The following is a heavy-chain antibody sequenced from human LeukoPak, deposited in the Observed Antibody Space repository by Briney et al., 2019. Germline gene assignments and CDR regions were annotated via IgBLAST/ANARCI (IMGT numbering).Heavy chain of an antibody. D-gene: IGHD1-7*01. CDR1: GGTFSSYA. Sequence: SVKDSCKASGGTFSSYAISWVRQAPGQRLEWMGGIIPIFGTANYAQKFQRRVTITTDESTSTAYMKLSSLRSEDTAVYYCASLILTGTTDLDYWGQGTLVTVSS. CDR3: ASLILTGTTDLDY. J-gene: IGHJ4*02. V-gene: IGHV1-69*05. CDR2: IIPIFGTA.